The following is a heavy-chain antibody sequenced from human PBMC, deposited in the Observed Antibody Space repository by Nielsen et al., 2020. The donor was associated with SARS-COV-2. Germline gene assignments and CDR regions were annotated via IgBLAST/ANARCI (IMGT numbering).Heavy chain of an antibody. D-gene: IGHD3-22*01. CDR1: GGSISSYY. CDR2: IYYSGST. Sequence: TLSLTCTVSGGSISSYYWSWIRQPPGKGLEWIGYIYYSGSTNYNPSLKSRVTISVDTSKNQFSLKLSSATAADTAVYYCARYYYDSSGYYFDYWGQGTLVTVSS. V-gene: IGHV4-59*01. CDR3: ARYYYDSSGYYFDY. J-gene: IGHJ4*02.